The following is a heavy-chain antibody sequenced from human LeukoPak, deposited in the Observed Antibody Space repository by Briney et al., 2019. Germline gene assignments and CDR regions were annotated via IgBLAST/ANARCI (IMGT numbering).Heavy chain of an antibody. V-gene: IGHV4-39*02. CDR1: GASISSSSSS. Sequence: SETLSLTCTDSGASISSSSSSWGWVRQPPGKGPERIGSIYYSGLTYDNPSLKSRVSISVDPSKNHFSLKVSSVTAADTAVYYCASGTFDDYGDYDRGDYFDHWGQGTLVTVSS. CDR3: ASGTFDDYGDYDRGDYFDH. D-gene: IGHD4-17*01. J-gene: IGHJ4*02. CDR2: IYYSGLT.